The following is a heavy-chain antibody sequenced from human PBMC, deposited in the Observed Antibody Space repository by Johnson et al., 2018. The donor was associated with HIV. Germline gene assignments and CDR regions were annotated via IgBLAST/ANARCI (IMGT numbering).Heavy chain of an antibody. Sequence: LQLVESGGGLVQPGGSLRLSCAASGFTVSSNYMSWVRQAPGKGLEWVSVIYSGGSTYYADSVKGRFTISRDNSKNTLYLQMNSLRAEDTAVYYCAREKTTPDAFDIWGQGTMVTVSS. CDR2: IYSGGST. J-gene: IGHJ3*02. D-gene: IGHD4-11*01. V-gene: IGHV3-66*01. CDR3: AREKTTPDAFDI. CDR1: GFTVSSNY.